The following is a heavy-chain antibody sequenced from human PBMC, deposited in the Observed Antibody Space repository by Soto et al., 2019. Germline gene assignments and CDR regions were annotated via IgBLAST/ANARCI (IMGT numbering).Heavy chain of an antibody. CDR2: ISSSSSYI. Sequence: PGGSLSLSCAASGFTFSSYSMNWVRQAPGKGLEWVSCISSSSSYIYYADSVKGRFTISRDNAKNSLYLQMNSLSAEDTAVYYCARDRHYYDSSGDPKPFDYWGQGTLVTVSS. D-gene: IGHD3-22*01. V-gene: IGHV3-21*01. CDR1: GFTFSSYS. J-gene: IGHJ4*02. CDR3: ARDRHYYDSSGDPKPFDY.